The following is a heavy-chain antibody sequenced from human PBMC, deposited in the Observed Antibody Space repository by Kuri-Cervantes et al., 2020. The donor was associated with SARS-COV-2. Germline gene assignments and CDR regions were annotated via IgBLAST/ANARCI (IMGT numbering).Heavy chain of an antibody. CDR1: GFTFSSYS. J-gene: IGHJ6*02. CDR2: ISSSSSTI. Sequence: GESLKISCAASGFTFSSYSMNWVRQAPGKGLEWVSYISSSSSTIYYADSVKGRFTISRDNAKNSLYLQMNSLRDEDTAVYYCARDVGYCSGGSCSDYYGMDVWGQGTTVTVSS. CDR3: ARDVGYCSGGSCSDYYGMDV. V-gene: IGHV3-48*02. D-gene: IGHD2-15*01.